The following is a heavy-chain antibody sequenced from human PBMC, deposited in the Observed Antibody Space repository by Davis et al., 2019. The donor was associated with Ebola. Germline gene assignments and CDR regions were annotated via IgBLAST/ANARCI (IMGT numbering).Heavy chain of an antibody. Sequence: GESLKISCAASGFTFSSYGMHWVRQAPGKGLEWVAVISYDGSNKYYADSVKGRFTISRDNSKNTLYLQMNSLRAEDTAVYYCAYYGSGSSFDYWGQGTLVTVSS. CDR3: AYYGSGSSFDY. D-gene: IGHD3-10*01. J-gene: IGHJ4*02. CDR2: ISYDGSNK. CDR1: GFTFSSYG. V-gene: IGHV3-30*03.